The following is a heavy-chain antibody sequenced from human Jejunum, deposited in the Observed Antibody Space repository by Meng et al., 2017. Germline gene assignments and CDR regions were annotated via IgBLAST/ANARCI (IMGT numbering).Heavy chain of an antibody. J-gene: IGHJ4*02. CDR1: GYTFSGYY. D-gene: IGHD2-8*01. V-gene: IGHV1-2*06. CDR3: ARDPINGEGDGWDYFDY. Sequence: ASVKVSCKASGYTFSGYYMHWVRQAPGQGLEWMGRINPNSGDTNYAQKFQGRVTRTRDTSISTAYMELSRLTSDDTAVYYCARDPINGEGDGWDYFDYWGQGTVVTVSS. CDR2: INPNSGDT.